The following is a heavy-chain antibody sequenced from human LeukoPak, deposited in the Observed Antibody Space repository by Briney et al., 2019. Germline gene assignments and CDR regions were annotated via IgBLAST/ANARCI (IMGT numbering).Heavy chain of an antibody. D-gene: IGHD3-10*01. CDR1: GGTFSSYT. V-gene: IGHV1-69*02. Sequence: SVKVSCKASGGTFSSYTISWVRQAPGQGLERMGRIIPILGIANYAQKFQGRVTITADKSTSTAHMELSSLRSEDTAVYYCARAGVLLWFGELSYYYYYMDVWGKGTTVTVSS. CDR2: IIPILGIA. J-gene: IGHJ6*03. CDR3: ARAGVLLWFGELSYYYYYMDV.